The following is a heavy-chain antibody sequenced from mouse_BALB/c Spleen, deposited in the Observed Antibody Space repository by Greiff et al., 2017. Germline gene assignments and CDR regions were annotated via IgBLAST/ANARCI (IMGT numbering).Heavy chain of an antibody. CDR2: ISTYYGDA. J-gene: IGHJ4*01. Sequence: QVHVKQSGAELVRPGVSVKISCKGSGYTFTDYAMHWVKQSHAKSLEWIGVISTYYGDASYNQKFKGKATMTVDKSSSTAYMELARLTSEDSAIYYCASGYDYGYYAMDYWGQGTSVTVSS. CDR1: GYTFTDYA. CDR3: ASGYDYGYYAMDY. V-gene: IGHV1S137*01. D-gene: IGHD2-4*01.